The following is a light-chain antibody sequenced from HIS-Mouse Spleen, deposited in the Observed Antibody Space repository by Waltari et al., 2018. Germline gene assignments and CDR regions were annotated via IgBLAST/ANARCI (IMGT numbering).Light chain of an antibody. CDR1: QDISNY. Sequence: DIQMTQSPSSLSASVGDRVTITCQASQDISNYLTWYQQKPGKAPKPLIYDASNLETGVPSRFSGSGSGTDFTFTISSLQPEDIATYYCQQYDNLHRLTFGPGTKVDIK. CDR2: DAS. CDR3: QQYDNLHRLT. V-gene: IGKV1-33*01. J-gene: IGKJ3*01.